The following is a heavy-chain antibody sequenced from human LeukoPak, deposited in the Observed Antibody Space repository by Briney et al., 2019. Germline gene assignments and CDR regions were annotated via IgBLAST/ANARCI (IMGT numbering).Heavy chain of an antibody. J-gene: IGHJ4*02. CDR3: ASNYSSSWYYFDY. D-gene: IGHD6-13*01. Sequence: PSETLSLTCTVSGGSISSSSYYWGWIRQPPGKGLEWIGSIYYSGSTYYNPSLKSRVTISVDTSKNQFSLKPSSVTAADTAVYYCASNYSSSWYYFDYWGQGTLVTVSS. V-gene: IGHV4-39*01. CDR2: IYYSGST. CDR1: GGSISSSSYY.